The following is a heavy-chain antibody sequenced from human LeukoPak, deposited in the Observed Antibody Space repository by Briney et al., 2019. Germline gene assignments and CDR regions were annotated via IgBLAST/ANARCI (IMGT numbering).Heavy chain of an antibody. CDR3: AKDTDPAVAALFDY. D-gene: IGHD6-19*01. CDR1: GFTFDDYA. V-gene: IGHV3-9*01. J-gene: IGHJ4*02. Sequence: PGGSLRLSCAASGFTFDDYAMHWVRQAPGKGLEWVSGISWNSGSIGYADSVKGRFTISRDNAKNSLYLQMNSLRAEDTALYYCAKDTDPAVAALFDYWGQGTLVTVSS. CDR2: ISWNSGSI.